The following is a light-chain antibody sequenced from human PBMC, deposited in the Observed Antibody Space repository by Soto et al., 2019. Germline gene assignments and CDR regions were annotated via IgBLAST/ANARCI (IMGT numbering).Light chain of an antibody. CDR1: QDITSY. V-gene: IGKV1-33*01. Sequence: DIPMTQSPSFLSASVGDRVTITCQASQDITSYLNWYQHKPGKAPKLLIYDASILEAVVPPRFSGSGSRTDFTLTSSSLQREDVATYYCQRWDYLRIFGPGTTVDFK. J-gene: IGKJ3*01. CDR2: DAS. CDR3: QRWDYLRI.